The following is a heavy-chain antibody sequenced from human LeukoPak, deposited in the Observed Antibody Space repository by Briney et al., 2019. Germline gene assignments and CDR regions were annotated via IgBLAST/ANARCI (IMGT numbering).Heavy chain of an antibody. CDR1: GGSISSYY. CDR2: IFYSGST. D-gene: IGHD5-12*01. CDR3: ARHYLMATIPDAFDI. J-gene: IGHJ3*02. Sequence: SETLSLTCTVSGGSISSYYWSWIRQPPGKGLDWIGYIFYSGSTNYNPSLKSRVTISVDTSKNQFSLKLSSVTAADTAVYYCARHYLMATIPDAFDIWGQGTMVTVSS. V-gene: IGHV4-59*08.